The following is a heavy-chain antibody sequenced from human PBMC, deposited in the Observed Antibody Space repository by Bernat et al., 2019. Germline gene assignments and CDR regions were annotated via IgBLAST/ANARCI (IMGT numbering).Heavy chain of an antibody. CDR3: ARDSRGIPDYDILTGLGWFDP. Sequence: EVQLVESGGDLVQPGGSLRLSCAASGFTVSSNYMSWVRQAPGKGLEWVSVIYSGGSTYYADSVKGRFTISRDNSKNTLYLQMNSLRAEDTAVYYCARDSRGIPDYDILTGLGWFDPWGQGTLVTVSS. CDR1: GFTVSSNY. J-gene: IGHJ5*02. CDR2: IYSGGST. V-gene: IGHV3-66*01. D-gene: IGHD3-9*01.